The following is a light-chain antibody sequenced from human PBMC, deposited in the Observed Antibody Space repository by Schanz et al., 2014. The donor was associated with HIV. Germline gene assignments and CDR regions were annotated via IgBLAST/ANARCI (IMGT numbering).Light chain of an antibody. CDR2: DVS. CDR3: ASYTTSHTFV. J-gene: IGLJ1*01. V-gene: IGLV2-14*01. Sequence: QSALTQPASVSGSPGQSITISCTGTSSDVGGYNYVSWYQQHPGKAPKLMIYDVSSRPSGVSNRFSGSKSGNTASLAISGLQAEDEADYYCASYTTSHTFVFGTGTKVTVL. CDR1: SSDVGGYNY.